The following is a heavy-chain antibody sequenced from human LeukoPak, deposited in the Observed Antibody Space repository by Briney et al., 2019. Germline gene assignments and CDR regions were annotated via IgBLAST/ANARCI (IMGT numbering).Heavy chain of an antibody. J-gene: IGHJ4*02. CDR2: IYYSGST. CDR1: GGSFSSYY. CDR3: ARHKVVPAAIADY. D-gene: IGHD2-2*01. Sequence: SETLSLTCAVYGGSFSSYYWGWIRQPPGKGLEWIGSIYYSGSTYYNPSLKSRVTISVDTSKNQFSLKLSSVTAADTAVYYCARHKVVPAAIADYWGQGTLVTVSS. V-gene: IGHV4-39*01.